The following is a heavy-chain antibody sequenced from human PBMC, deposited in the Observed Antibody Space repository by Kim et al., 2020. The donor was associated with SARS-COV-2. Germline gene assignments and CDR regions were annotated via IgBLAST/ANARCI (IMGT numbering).Heavy chain of an antibody. D-gene: IGHD6-13*01. CDR3: ATTYYSSSWWCVDV. J-gene: IGHJ6*02. V-gene: IGHV1-46*01. Sequence: EQKFQGRVTMTRDTSTSTVYMELSSLRSEDTAVYYCATTYYSSSWWCVDVWGQGTTVTVSS.